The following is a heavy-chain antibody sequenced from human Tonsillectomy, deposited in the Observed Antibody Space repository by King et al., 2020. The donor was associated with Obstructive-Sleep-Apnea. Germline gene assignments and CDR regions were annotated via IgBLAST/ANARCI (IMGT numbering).Heavy chain of an antibody. CDR3: ASGNNRYSDAFDI. J-gene: IGHJ3*02. D-gene: IGHD1-14*01. V-gene: IGHV4-39*07. Sequence: QLQESGPGLVKPSETLSLTCTVSGGSISSSSYYWGWVRQPPGKGREWIGSIYFRGSTYYNPSLKSRVTISVDTSKNQFSLKLSSVTAADTAVYYCASGNNRYSDAFDIWGQGTMVTVSS. CDR1: GGSISSSSYY. CDR2: IYFRGST.